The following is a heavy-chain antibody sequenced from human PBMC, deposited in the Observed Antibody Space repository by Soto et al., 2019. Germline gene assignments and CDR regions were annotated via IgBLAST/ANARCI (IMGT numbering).Heavy chain of an antibody. CDR2: ISSSSTI. V-gene: IGHV3-48*02. D-gene: IGHD1-26*01. CDR1: GFTFSSYS. J-gene: IGHJ4*02. CDR3: ARAGGSYYIDY. Sequence: GSLRLSCAASGFTFSSYSMNWVRQAPGKGLEWVSYISSSSTIYYADSVKGRFTISRDNAKNSLYLQMNSLRDEDTAVYYCARAGGSYYIDYWGQGTLVTVSS.